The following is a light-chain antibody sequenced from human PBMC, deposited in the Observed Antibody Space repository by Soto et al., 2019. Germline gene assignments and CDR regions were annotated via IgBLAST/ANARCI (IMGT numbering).Light chain of an antibody. CDR2: GAS. CDR3: QQDYNLPIT. Sequence: DIGRTRSPATLSVYPGGRGTLSFRASQSISDTLAWYQQKPGQAPRLLIYGASTRAPGFPARFSGSGSGTDFTLTISSLQSEDFAVYYCQQDYNLPITFGQGTRLEIK. CDR1: QSISDT. J-gene: IGKJ5*01. V-gene: IGKV3-15*01.